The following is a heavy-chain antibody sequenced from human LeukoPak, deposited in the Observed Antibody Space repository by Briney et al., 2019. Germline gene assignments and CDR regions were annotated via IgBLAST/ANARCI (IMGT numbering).Heavy chain of an antibody. V-gene: IGHV4-4*07. CDR3: AREGEVVVAPHYGMDV. Sequence: SETLSLTCTVSGGSISSYYWSWIRQPAGKGLEWIGRIYTSGSTNYNPSLKSRVTMSVDTSKNQFSLKLSSVTAADTAVYYCAREGEVVVAPHYGMDVWGKGTTVTVSS. CDR2: IYTSGST. CDR1: GGSISSYY. D-gene: IGHD2-15*01. J-gene: IGHJ6*04.